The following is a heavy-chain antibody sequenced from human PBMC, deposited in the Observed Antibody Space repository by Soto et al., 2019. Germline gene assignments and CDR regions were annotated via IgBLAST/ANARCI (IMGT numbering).Heavy chain of an antibody. CDR3: TRPRYDGSGTPFDY. CDR1: GFTFSSYW. V-gene: IGHV3-74*03. D-gene: IGHD3-22*01. CDR2: ISGDGRTT. J-gene: IGHJ4*02. Sequence: EVQLVESGGGLVQPGGSLRVSCAASGFTFSSYWMHWVRQVPGKGLALVSRISGDGRTTTYADSVRGRFTISRDNAKNTLYLQMNSLRAEDTALYYCTRPRYDGSGTPFDYWGQGALVTVSA.